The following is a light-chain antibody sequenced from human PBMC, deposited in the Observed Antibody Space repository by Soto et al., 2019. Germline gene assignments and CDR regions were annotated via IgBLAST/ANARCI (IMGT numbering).Light chain of an antibody. CDR3: QQYGSSPG. J-gene: IGKJ4*01. CDR2: GAS. CDR1: QSVSSGY. V-gene: IGKV3-20*01. Sequence: EVVLTQSPATLSLSPGERATLSCRASQSVSSGYLAWYQQRPGQAPRLLIYGASSRATGIPDRFSGSGSGTDFTLTSSRLEPEDFAVYYCQQYGSSPGFGGGTKVEIK.